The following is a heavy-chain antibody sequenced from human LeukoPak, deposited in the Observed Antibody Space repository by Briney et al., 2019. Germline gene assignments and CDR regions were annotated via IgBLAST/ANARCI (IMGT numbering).Heavy chain of an antibody. CDR2: ISYDGSNK. V-gene: IGHV3-30*18. D-gene: IGHD3-10*01. J-gene: IGHJ4*02. Sequence: PGRSLRLSCAASGFTFSSYGMHWVRQAPGKGLEWVAVISYDGSNKYYADSVKGRFTISRDNSKNTLYLQMNSLRAEDTAVYYCAKDRRGYYGDYFDYWGQGTLVTVSS. CDR3: AKDRRGYYGDYFDY. CDR1: GFTFSSYG.